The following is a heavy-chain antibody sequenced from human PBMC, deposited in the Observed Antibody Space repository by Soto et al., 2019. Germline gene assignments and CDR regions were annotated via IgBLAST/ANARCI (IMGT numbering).Heavy chain of an antibody. CDR2: ICSRSQTI. J-gene: IGHJ4*02. Sequence: EVQLVESGGGLVQPGGSLRLSCGVSGFMFSGYSMNWVHQAPGNGLEWLSYICSRSQTIYYADSVKGRFTISRDNAKNSLYLQMSSLRDDDTAVYFCAREDIMGTRSFDYWGQGTRVSVSS. D-gene: IGHD1-26*01. CDR3: AREDIMGTRSFDY. CDR1: GFMFSGYS. V-gene: IGHV3-48*02.